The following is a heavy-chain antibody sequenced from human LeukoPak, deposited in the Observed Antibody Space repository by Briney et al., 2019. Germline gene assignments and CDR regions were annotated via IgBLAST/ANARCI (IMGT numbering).Heavy chain of an antibody. D-gene: IGHD6-6*01. V-gene: IGHV2-70*04. J-gene: IGHJ4*02. Sequence: SGPTLVNPTQTLTLTCTFSGFSLGTRGMRVSWIRQPPGKALEWLARIDWDDDKFYSTSLKTRLTISKDTSKNQVVLTMTNMDPVDTATYYCARIGYSSSSDYWGQGTLVTVSS. CDR3: ARIGYSSSSDY. CDR2: IDWDDDK. CDR1: GFSLGTRGMR.